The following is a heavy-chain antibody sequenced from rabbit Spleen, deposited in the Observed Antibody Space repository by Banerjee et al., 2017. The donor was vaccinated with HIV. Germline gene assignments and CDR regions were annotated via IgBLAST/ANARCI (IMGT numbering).Heavy chain of an antibody. CDR3: ARDLVGVIGWNFYV. Sequence: QEQLVECGGDLVQPEGSLTLTCKASGFSFSNKAVMCWVRQAPGKGLEWIACINAATGKPVYATWAKGRFTISRTSSTTVTLRMTSLTAADRATYFCARDLVGVIGWNFYVWGQGTLVTVS. CDR2: INAATGKP. CDR1: GFSFSNKAV. V-gene: IGHV1S45*01. J-gene: IGHJ4*01. D-gene: IGHD1-1*01.